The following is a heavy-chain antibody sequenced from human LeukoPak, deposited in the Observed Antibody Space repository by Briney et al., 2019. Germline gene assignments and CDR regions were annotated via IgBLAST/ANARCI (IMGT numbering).Heavy chain of an antibody. V-gene: IGHV3-74*01. J-gene: IGHJ4*02. CDR1: GFTFSNYW. CDR2: INSDGSST. CDR3: AASGVPASSGRIGY. Sequence: PGGSLRLSCAASGFTFSNYWMFWVRQVPGKGLVWVSRINSDGSSTNYADFVKGRFTFSRDNAKNTLYLQMNSLRADDTAVYYCAASGVPASSGRIGYWGQGTLVTVSS. D-gene: IGHD3-10*01.